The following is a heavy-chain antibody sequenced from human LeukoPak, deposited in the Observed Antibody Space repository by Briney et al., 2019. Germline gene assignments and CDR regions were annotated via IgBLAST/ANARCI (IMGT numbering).Heavy chain of an antibody. CDR1: GFTFSSYG. D-gene: IGHD3-22*01. Sequence: PGGSLRLSCAASGFTFSSYGMHWVRQAPGKGLEWVAFIRYDGSNKYYADSVKGRFTISRDNSKNTLYLQMNSLRAEDTAVYYCARDFIDYDSSGYYYLGRHNDAFDIWGQGTMVTVSS. CDR2: IRYDGSNK. J-gene: IGHJ3*02. CDR3: ARDFIDYDSSGYYYLGRHNDAFDI. V-gene: IGHV3-30*02.